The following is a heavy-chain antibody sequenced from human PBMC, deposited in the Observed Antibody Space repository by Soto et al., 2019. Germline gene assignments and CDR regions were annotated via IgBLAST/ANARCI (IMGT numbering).Heavy chain of an antibody. CDR3: AKDYGARPEYFQD. CDR2: IDTRNNNT. J-gene: IGHJ1*01. Sequence: QVHLVQSGAEVKKPGASVRVSCKASGYTFTSYGISWVRQAPGQGLEWMGWIDTRNNNTQYAQNFQGRVSITTDTSTSTAFFELRSLRSDDTAFYYCAKDYGARPEYFQDWGKGTLVTVSS. D-gene: IGHD4-17*01. V-gene: IGHV1-18*01. CDR1: GYTFTSYG.